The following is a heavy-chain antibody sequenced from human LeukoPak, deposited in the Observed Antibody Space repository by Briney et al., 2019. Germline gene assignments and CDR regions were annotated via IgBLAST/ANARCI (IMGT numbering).Heavy chain of an antibody. Sequence: GGSLRLSCTASGYRFSDHGIHWVRQAPGKGLEWVAISWYDGSKSYFVDSVKGRFTISRDNSKNLVYLQMNSLRAEDTAVYYCARFAVAQNIGYWGQGTLVTVSS. V-gene: IGHV3-33*01. D-gene: IGHD6-19*01. CDR1: GYRFSDHG. J-gene: IGHJ4*02. CDR3: ARFAVAQNIGY. CDR2: SWYDGSKS.